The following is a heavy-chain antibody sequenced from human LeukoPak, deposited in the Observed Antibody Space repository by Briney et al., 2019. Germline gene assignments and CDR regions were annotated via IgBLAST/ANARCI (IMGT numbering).Heavy chain of an antibody. CDR1: GGTFSSYA. V-gene: IGHV1-69*05. J-gene: IGHJ6*03. Sequence: GASVKVSCKASGGTFSSYAISWVRQAPGQGLEWMGRIIPIFGTANYAQKFQGRVTITTDESTSTAYMELSSLRSEDTAVYYCARISSDNWNLEDHYYYMDVWSKGTTVTVSS. D-gene: IGHD1-7*01. CDR3: ARISSDNWNLEDHYYYMDV. CDR2: IIPIFGTA.